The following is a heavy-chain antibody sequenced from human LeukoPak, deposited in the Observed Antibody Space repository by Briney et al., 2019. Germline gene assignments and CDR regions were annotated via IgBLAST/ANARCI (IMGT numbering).Heavy chain of an antibody. J-gene: IGHJ4*02. CDR1: GFTFSSYG. CDR2: IRYDEINK. D-gene: IGHD6-25*01. V-gene: IGHV3-30*02. CDR3: AKRSGWAAFDY. Sequence: QTGGSLRLSCAASGFTFSSYGMPWVRQAPGKGLEWVAFIRYDEINKYYADSVKGRFTISSDNSKKTLYVQMNSLRAEDTAVYYGAKRSGWAAFDYWGQGTLVTVSS.